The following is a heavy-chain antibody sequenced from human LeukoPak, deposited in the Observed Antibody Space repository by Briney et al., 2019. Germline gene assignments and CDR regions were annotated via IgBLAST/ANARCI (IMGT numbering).Heavy chain of an antibody. J-gene: IGHJ3*02. Sequence: PGGSLRLSCAASGFTFSSYSMNWVRQAPGKGLEWVSSISSSSSYLYYADSVKGRFTISRDNAKNSLYLQMNSLRAEDTAVYYCARALDYYDSFDIWGQGTMVTVSS. V-gene: IGHV3-21*01. D-gene: IGHD3-10*01. CDR2: ISSSSSYL. CDR3: ARALDYYDSFDI. CDR1: GFTFSSYS.